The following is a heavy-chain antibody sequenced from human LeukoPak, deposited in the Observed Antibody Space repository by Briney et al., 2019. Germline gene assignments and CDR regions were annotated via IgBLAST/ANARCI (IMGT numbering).Heavy chain of an antibody. Sequence: SETLSLTCTVSGGSISSGGYYWSWIRQHPGKGLEWIGYIYYSGSTYYNPSLKSRVTISVDTSKNQFSLKLSSVTAADTAVYYCARELEYYDYIWGIHWFDPVGQGTLVTVSS. D-gene: IGHD3-16*01. J-gene: IGHJ5*02. CDR3: ARELEYYDYIWGIHWFDP. CDR1: GGSISSGGYY. CDR2: IYYSGST. V-gene: IGHV4-31*03.